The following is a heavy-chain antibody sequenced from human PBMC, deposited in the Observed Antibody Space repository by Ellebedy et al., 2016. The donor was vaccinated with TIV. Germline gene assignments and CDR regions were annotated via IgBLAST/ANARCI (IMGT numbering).Heavy chain of an antibody. CDR2: IKEDGSEA. CDR3: ARAGGRHSTGSGFY. CDR1: GFTFSSYD. D-gene: IGHD2-2*01. J-gene: IGHJ4*02. V-gene: IGHV3-7*03. Sequence: PGGSLRLSCAASGFTFSSYDMHWVRQAPGKGLEWVANIKEDGSEAYYVDSVKGRFTISRDNAKNSLYLQMSNLRAEDTAVFYCARAGGRHSTGSGFYWGQGTRVTVST.